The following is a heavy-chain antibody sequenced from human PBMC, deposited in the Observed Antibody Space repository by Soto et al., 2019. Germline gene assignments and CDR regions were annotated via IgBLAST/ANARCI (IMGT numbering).Heavy chain of an antibody. CDR2: ISFDGANI. CDR3: ARDPYGGYIFDS. V-gene: IGHV3-30-3*01. D-gene: IGHD5-12*01. Sequence: QVQLVESGGGVVQPGTSLRLSCAASGFLFRNYAMHWVRQSPAKGLEWLAVISFDGANIFYEGAAKGRFTISRDNSKQTLYLQLDSLRPEDTGVYFCARDPYGGYIFDSWGQGTQVTLSS. J-gene: IGHJ4*02. CDR1: GFLFRNYA.